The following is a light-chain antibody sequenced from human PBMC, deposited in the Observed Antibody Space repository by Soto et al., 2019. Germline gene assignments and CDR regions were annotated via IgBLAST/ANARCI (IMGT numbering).Light chain of an antibody. J-gene: IGLJ2*01. CDR3: QSYDSSLSGSDVV. V-gene: IGLV1-40*01. CDR1: TSNIGAGYD. CDR2: ANS. Sequence: QAVVTQPPSVSGAPGQRVTISCTGSTSNIGAGYDVHWYQQLPGTAPKLLIYANSNRPSGVPDRFSGSKSGTSASLAITGLQAEDEADYYCQSYDSSLSGSDVVFGGGTQLTVL.